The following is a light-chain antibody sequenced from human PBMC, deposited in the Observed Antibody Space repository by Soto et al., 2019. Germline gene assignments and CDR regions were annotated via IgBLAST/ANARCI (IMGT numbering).Light chain of an antibody. CDR2: DVS. V-gene: IGLV2-11*01. J-gene: IGLJ1*01. Sequence: QSALTQPRSVSGSPGQSVTISCTGTSSDVGGYNYVSWYQQHPGKAPKLMIYDVSKRPSGVPDRFSGSKSGNTASLTISGLQAEHEADYFCCSYAGSYTHVFGTGTKLTVL. CDR3: CSYAGSYTHV. CDR1: SSDVGGYNY.